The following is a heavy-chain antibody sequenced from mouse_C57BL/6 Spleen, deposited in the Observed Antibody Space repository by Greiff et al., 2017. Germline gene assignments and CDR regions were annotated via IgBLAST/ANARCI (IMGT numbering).Heavy chain of an antibody. CDR1: GYTFTSYW. CDR2: IHPNSGST. D-gene: IGHD1-1*01. J-gene: IGHJ4*01. Sequence: QVQLQQPGAELVTPGASVKLSCKASGYTFTSYWMHWVKQRPGQGLEWIGMIHPNSGSTYYNEKFKSKATLTVANSSSTAYMQLRSLTSEDSAVYNWATDYGSSSWYAKDYWGQRTSVTASS. CDR3: ATDYGSSSWYAKDY. V-gene: IGHV1-64*01.